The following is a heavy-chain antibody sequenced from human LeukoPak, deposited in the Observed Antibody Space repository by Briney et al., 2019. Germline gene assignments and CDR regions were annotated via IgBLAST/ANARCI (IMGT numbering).Heavy chain of an antibody. CDR1: GFTFSSYW. D-gene: IGHD3-22*01. V-gene: IGHV3-7*05. CDR2: IKQDGSEK. J-gene: IGHJ4*02. Sequence: GGSLRLSCAASGFTFSSYWMSWVRQAPGKGLEWVANIKQDGSEKYYVDSVKGRFTISRDNAKNSLYLQMNSLRAEDTAVYYCARYQHYYDSRQFDCWGQGTLVTVSS. CDR3: ARYQHYYDSRQFDC.